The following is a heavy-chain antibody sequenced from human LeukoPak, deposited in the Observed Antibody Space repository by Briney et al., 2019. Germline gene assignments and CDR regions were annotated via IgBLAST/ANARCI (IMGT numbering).Heavy chain of an antibody. CDR1: GFTFSNYT. J-gene: IGHJ4*02. CDR3: VDDSSGYYAY. Sequence: GGSLRLSCAASGFTFSNYTMNWVRQAPGKGLEWVSSISSSSSYIYYADSVKGRFTISRDNAKNSLYLQMNSLRAEDTAVYYCVDDSSGYYAYWGQGTLVTVSS. CDR2: ISSSSSYI. V-gene: IGHV3-21*01. D-gene: IGHD3-22*01.